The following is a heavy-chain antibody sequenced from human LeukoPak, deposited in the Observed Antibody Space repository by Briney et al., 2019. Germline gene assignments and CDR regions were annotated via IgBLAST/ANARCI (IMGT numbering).Heavy chain of an antibody. V-gene: IGHV1-2*02. J-gene: IGHJ4*02. Sequence: ASVKVSCKASVYTFTGYYMYWVRQAPGQGLEWMGWINPNSGGTNYAQKFQGRVTMTRDTSISTAYMELRSLRSDDTAVYYCARGFRQQLVRPPGYWGQGTLVTVSS. CDR2: INPNSGGT. CDR3: ARGFRQQLVRPPGY. D-gene: IGHD6-13*01. CDR1: VYTFTGYY.